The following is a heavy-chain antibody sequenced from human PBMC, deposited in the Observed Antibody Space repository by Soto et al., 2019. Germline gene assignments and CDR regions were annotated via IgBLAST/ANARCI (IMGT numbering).Heavy chain of an antibody. Sequence: GGSLRLSCAASGFTFSDYYMSWIRQAPGKGLELVSYISSSGSTIYYADSVKGRLTISRDNAKNSLYLQMNSLRAEDTAVYYCARSLDYYYGSGSYYYYYMDVWGKGTTVTVSS. D-gene: IGHD3-10*01. V-gene: IGHV3-11*01. CDR3: ARSLDYYYGSGSYYYYYMDV. CDR1: GFTFSDYY. J-gene: IGHJ6*03. CDR2: ISSSGSTI.